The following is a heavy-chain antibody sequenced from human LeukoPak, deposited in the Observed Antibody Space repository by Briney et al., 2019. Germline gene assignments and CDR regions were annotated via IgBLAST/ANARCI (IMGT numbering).Heavy chain of an antibody. Sequence: PSETLSLTCAVYGGSFSGYYWSWIRQPPGKGLEWIGEINHSGSTNYNPSLKSRVTISVDTSKTQFSLKLSSVTAADTAVYYCARAYGYIPYFDYWGQGTLVTVSS. D-gene: IGHD5-18*01. J-gene: IGHJ4*02. CDR2: INHSGST. CDR1: GGSFSGYY. V-gene: IGHV4-34*01. CDR3: ARAYGYIPYFDY.